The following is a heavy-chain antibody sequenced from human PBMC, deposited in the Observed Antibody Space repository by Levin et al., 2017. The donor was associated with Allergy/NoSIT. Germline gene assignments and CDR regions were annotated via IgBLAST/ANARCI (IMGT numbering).Heavy chain of an antibody. J-gene: IGHJ4*02. D-gene: IGHD5-18*01. CDR1: GFTFSSYG. V-gene: IGHV3-33*01. CDR3: ARDGEGTALLY. CDR2: IWYDGSNK. Sequence: GGSLRLSCAASGFTFSSYGMHWVRQAPGKGLEWVAVIWYDGSNKYYADSVKGRFTISRDNSKNTLYLQMNSLRAEDTAVYYCARDGEGTALLYWGQGTLVTVSS.